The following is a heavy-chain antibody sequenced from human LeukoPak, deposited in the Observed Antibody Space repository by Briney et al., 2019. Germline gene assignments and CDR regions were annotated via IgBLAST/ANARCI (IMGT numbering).Heavy chain of an antibody. J-gene: IGHJ5*02. D-gene: IGHD2-15*01. CDR1: GGSISSSNW. V-gene: IGHV4-4*02. Sequence: SETLSLTCAVSGGSISSSNWWSWVRQPPGKGLEWIGQIYHSGSTNYNPSLKSRVTISVDKSKNQFSLKLKSVTAADTAVYYCARPLSLGYCSGGSCYGRGAWFDRWGQGTLVTVSS. CDR2: IYHSGST. CDR3: ARPLSLGYCSGGSCYGRGAWFDR.